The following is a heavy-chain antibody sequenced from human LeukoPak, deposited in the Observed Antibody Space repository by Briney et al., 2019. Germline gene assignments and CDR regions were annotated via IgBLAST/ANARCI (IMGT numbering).Heavy chain of an antibody. V-gene: IGHV4-38-2*01. CDR3: ARQGPSYDFWSGLNWFDP. J-gene: IGHJ5*02. D-gene: IGHD3-3*01. CDR1: GCSISSGYY. Sequence: SETLSLTCAVSGCSISSGYYWGWIRQPPGQGLEWIGSIYHSGSTYYNPSLKSRVTISVDTSKNQFSLKLNSVTAADTAVFYCARQGPSYDFWSGLNWFDPWGQGILVTVSS. CDR2: IYHSGST.